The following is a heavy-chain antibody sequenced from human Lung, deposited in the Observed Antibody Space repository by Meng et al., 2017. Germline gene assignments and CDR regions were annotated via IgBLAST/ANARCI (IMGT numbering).Heavy chain of an antibody. V-gene: IGHV1-2*06. CDR1: GYNFPCYW. J-gene: IGHJ4*02. D-gene: IGHD6-13*01. Sequence: GLLVECGAEVKKPVAAVEGSCKPSGYNFPCYWLQWWGRAPGQGFEWMGRIDPKSGDTHYAERFQGRVTMTGDTSISTAYMELSGLRSDDTAMYYCARDEDISAAGKLFGDYWGQGTLVTVSS. CDR2: IDPKSGDT. CDR3: ARDEDISAAGKLFGDY.